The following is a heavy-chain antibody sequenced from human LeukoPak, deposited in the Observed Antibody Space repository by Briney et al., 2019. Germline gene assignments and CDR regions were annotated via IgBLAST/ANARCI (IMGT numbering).Heavy chain of an antibody. Sequence: PGGSLKLSCAASGFTFSTFTMNWVRQAPGKGLEWVSSISSSSSYIYYADSVKGRFTISRDNAKNSLYLQMNSLRAEDTAVYYCARNTPDIFLEGWGRGTLVTVSS. CDR2: ISSSSSYI. CDR3: ARNTPDIFLEG. CDR1: GFTFSTFT. D-gene: IGHD3-9*01. V-gene: IGHV3-21*01. J-gene: IGHJ4*02.